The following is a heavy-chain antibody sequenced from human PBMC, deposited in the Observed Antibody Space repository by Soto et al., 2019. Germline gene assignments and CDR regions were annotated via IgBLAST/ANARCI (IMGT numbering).Heavy chain of an antibody. J-gene: IGHJ4*02. CDR1: GGTFSSYT. Sequence: SVKVSCKASGGTFSSYTISWVRQAPGQGLEWMGRIIPILGIANYAQKFQGRVTITADKSTSTAYMELSSLRSEDTAVYYCAQSRGPDYDILTGPFAYWGQGTLVTVSS. CDR3: AQSRGPDYDILTGPFAY. CDR2: IIPILGIA. V-gene: IGHV1-69*02. D-gene: IGHD3-9*01.